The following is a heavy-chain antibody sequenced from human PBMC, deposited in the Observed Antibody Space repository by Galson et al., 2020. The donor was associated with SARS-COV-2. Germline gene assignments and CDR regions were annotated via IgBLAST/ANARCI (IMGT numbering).Heavy chain of an antibody. J-gene: IGHJ4*01. CDR1: GFTFDDYT. V-gene: IGHV3-43*01. CDR2: ISGDGGSI. CDR3: TTWVFDY. D-gene: IGHD1-26*01. Sequence: GESLKLSCAASGFTFDDYTMHWVRQAPGTGLEWVSLISGDGGSIDYADSVKGRFTIPRDNSKNSLFLQMNSLRTEDTALYYCTTWVFDYWGHGTLVTVSS.